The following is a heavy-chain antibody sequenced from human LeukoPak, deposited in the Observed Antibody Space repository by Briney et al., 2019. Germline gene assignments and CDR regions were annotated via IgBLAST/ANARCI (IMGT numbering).Heavy chain of an antibody. Sequence: GGSLRLSCAASGFTFSSYAMSWVRQAPGKGLEWVSAISGSGGSTYYADSVKGRFTISRDNSKNTLYRQMNSLRAEDTAVYYCAKDRRGGGYNWLDYFDYWGQGTLVTVSS. CDR2: ISGSGGST. CDR1: GFTFSSYA. V-gene: IGHV3-23*01. J-gene: IGHJ4*02. CDR3: AKDRRGGGYNWLDYFDY. D-gene: IGHD5-24*01.